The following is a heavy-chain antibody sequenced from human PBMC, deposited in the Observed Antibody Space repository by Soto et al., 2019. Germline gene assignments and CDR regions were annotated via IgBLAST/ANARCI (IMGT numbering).Heavy chain of an antibody. V-gene: IGHV1-2*04. CDR3: ARVLYDSSGYDYDAFDI. D-gene: IGHD3-22*01. CDR2: INPNSGGT. Sequence: ASVKVSCEASGYTFTGYYMHWVRQAPGQGLEWMGWINPNSGGTNYAQKFQGWVTMTRDTSISTAYMELSRLRSDDTAVYYCARVLYDSSGYDYDAFDIWGQGTMVTVS. J-gene: IGHJ3*02. CDR1: GYTFTGYY.